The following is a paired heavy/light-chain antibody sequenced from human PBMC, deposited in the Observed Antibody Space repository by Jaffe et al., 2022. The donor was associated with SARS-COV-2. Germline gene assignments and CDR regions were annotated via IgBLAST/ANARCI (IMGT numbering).Light chain of an antibody. CDR2: EGS. V-gene: IGLV2-23*01. Sequence: QSALTQPASVSGSPGQSITISCTGTSSDVGTYNLVSWYQQHPGKAPKLMIYEGSKRPSGVSNRFSGSKSGNTASLTISGLRAEDEADYYCCSFAGNITWVFGGGTKLTVL. CDR1: SSDVGTYNL. J-gene: IGLJ3*02. CDR3: CSFAGNITWV.
Heavy chain of an antibody. CDR1: GFTFTGYF. Sequence: QVQLVQSGAEVKKPGASVKVSCKASGFTFTGYFMYWVRQAPGQGLELMGRINPNSGGTNYAQKFQGRVTMTRDTSMSTAYMELSRLTSDDAVVYYCAREGPSNSSRNAFDVWGQGTKVTVSS. CDR3: AREGPSNSSRNAFDV. CDR2: INPNSGGT. D-gene: IGHD2-2*01. J-gene: IGHJ3*01. V-gene: IGHV1-2*05.